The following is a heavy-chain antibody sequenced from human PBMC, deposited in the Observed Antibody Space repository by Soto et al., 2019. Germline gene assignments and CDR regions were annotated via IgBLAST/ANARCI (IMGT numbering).Heavy chain of an antibody. CDR3: AKDRCQSAVLRAYDF. CDR1: GFTFDDYA. J-gene: IGHJ4*02. Sequence: EVKLIESGGGRVQPGNSLRLSCSVAGFTFDDYAMHWVRQVPGRGLEWVSGITWNSGRFAYAHSVQGRFTISRDNAKNSLHLQLSNLSLEDNALYYCAKDRCQSAVLRAYDFWGPGTLVTVSS. D-gene: IGHD3-3*01. CDR2: ITWNSGRF. V-gene: IGHV3-9*01.